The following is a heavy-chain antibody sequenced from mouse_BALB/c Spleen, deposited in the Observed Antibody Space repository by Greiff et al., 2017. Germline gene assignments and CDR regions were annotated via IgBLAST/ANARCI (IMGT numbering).Heavy chain of an antibody. CDR2: ISSGGGST. Sequence: EVNLVESGGGLVKPGGSLKLSCAASGFAFSSYDMSWVRQTPEKRLEWVAYISSGGGSTYYPDTVKGRFTISRDNAKNTLYLQMSSLKSEDTAMYYCARRDEGLRGGFDYWGQGTTLTVSS. CDR1: GFAFSSYD. CDR3: ARRDEGLRGGFDY. J-gene: IGHJ2*01. D-gene: IGHD1-1*01. V-gene: IGHV5-12-1*01.